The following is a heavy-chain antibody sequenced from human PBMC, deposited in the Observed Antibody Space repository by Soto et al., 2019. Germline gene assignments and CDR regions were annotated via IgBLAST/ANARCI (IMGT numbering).Heavy chain of an antibody. CDR1: GFTVSSNY. Sequence: PGGSLRLSCAASGFTVSSNYMSWVRQAPGKGLEWVSVIYSGGSTYYADSVKGRFTISRDNSKNTLYLQMNSLRAEDTAVYYCASLSSAAMGYYYYYGMDVWGQGTTVTVSS. CDR2: IYSGGST. CDR3: ASLSSAAMGYYYYYGMDV. J-gene: IGHJ6*02. D-gene: IGHD2-2*01. V-gene: IGHV3-66*01.